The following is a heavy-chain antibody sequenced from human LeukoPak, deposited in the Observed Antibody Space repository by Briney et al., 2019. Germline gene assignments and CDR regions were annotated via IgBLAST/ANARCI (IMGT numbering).Heavy chain of an antibody. CDR1: GLTFHDYA. J-gene: IGHJ4*02. CDR2: ISADGGST. V-gene: IGHV3-43*02. CDR3: AKESGKFDY. Sequence: GGSLRLSCLASGLTFHDYAMHWVRQTPGKGLEWVSLISADGGSTFYADSVRGRFSISRDNSKNSLYLQMNSLRTEDTAMYYCAKESGKFDYWGQGTLVAVSS.